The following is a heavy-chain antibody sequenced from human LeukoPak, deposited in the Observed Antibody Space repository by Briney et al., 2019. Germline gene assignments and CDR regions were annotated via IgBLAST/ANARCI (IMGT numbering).Heavy chain of an antibody. Sequence: PGGSLRLACAASGFTFSSYWMSWVRQAPGKGLEWVANIKQDGSEKYYVDSVKGRFTISRDNAKNSLYLQMNSLRAEDTAVYYCARVGAGDYDILTGSLSFWLRLTYYFDYWGQGTLVTVSS. D-gene: IGHD3-9*01. J-gene: IGHJ4*02. V-gene: IGHV3-7*01. CDR1: GFTFSSYW. CDR2: IKQDGSEK. CDR3: ARVGAGDYDILTGSLSFWLRLTYYFDY.